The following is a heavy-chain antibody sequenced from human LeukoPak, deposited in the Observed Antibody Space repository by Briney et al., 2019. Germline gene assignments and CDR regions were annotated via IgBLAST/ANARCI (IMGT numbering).Heavy chain of an antibody. V-gene: IGHV4-39*01. D-gene: IGHD3-22*01. Sequence: PSETLSLTCTVSGGSISSSSFYWGWIRQPPGKGLEWIGSIYYRGSTYYNPSLKSRVTISVDMSENQVSLKLRSVTAADTAVYYCTEFYFDRSGYADYWGQGTLVTVSS. CDR3: TEFYFDRSGYADY. CDR1: GGSISSSSFY. CDR2: IYYRGST. J-gene: IGHJ4*02.